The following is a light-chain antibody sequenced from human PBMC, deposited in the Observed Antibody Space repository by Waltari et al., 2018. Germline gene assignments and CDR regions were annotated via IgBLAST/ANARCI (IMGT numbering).Light chain of an antibody. J-gene: IGLJ1*01. CDR2: RNI. CDR3: ATWDDSLSGYV. V-gene: IGLV1-47*01. CDR1: SSNIGSNF. Sequence: QSVVTQPPSASGTPGQRVTVSCSGTSSNIGSNFIFWYQHLPGTAPKLLIYRNIQRPSGVPDRFSASKSGTYASLAISGLRSEDEADYYCATWDDSLSGYVFGPGTKVTVL.